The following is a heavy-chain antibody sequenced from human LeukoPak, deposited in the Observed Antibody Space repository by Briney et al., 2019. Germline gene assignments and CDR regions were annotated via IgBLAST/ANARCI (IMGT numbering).Heavy chain of an antibody. V-gene: IGHV1-69*13. CDR1: GYTFSGFY. CDR2: IIPIFGTA. Sequence: GASVKVSCKASGYTFSGFYIHWVRQAPGQGLEWMGGIIPIFGTANYAQKFQGRVTITADESTSTAYMELSSLRSEDTAVYYCARSRGLTGYYSGAFDIWGQGTMVTVSS. J-gene: IGHJ3*02. CDR3: ARSRGLTGYYSGAFDI. D-gene: IGHD3-9*01.